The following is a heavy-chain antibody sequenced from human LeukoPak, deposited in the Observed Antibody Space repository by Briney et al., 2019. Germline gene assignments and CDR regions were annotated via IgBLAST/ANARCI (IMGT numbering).Heavy chain of an antibody. CDR2: ISHSGST. J-gene: IGHJ4*02. CDR3: ARGAPQDY. Sequence: SETLSLTCAVSGVSFSGYYWTWIRQPPGKGLEWIGEISHSGSTNYNPSLKSRVTISIDTSKNQFSLTLSSVTAADTAVYYCARGAPQDYWGQGTLVTVSS. V-gene: IGHV4-34*01. D-gene: IGHD2-15*01. CDR1: GVSFSGYY.